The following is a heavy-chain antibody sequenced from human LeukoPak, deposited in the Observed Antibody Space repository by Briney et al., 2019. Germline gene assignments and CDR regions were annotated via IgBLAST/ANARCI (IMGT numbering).Heavy chain of an antibody. CDR3: ARADGVVGAIGDYYYYYGMDV. J-gene: IGHJ6*02. D-gene: IGHD1-26*01. Sequence: GASVKVSCKASGYTFTSYAMNWVRQAPGQGLEWMGWINTNTGNPTYAQGFTGRFVFSLDTSVSTAYLQISSLKAEDTAVYYCARADGVVGAIGDYYYYYGMDVWGQGTTVTVSS. CDR2: INTNTGNP. V-gene: IGHV7-4-1*02. CDR1: GYTFTSYA.